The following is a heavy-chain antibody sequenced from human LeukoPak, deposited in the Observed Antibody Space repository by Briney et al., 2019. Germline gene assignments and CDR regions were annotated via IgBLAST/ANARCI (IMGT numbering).Heavy chain of an antibody. CDR3: ARNYGDYGHYFDD. CDR1: GFTFSSYR. J-gene: IGHJ4*02. Sequence: PGGSLRLSCEASGFTFSSYRMNWVRQAPGKGLEWVSSITGSSTYIYYVDSVKGRFTISRDTAKNSLYLHMSTLRVDDTAVYYCARNYGDYGHYFDDWGQGALVTVSS. V-gene: IGHV3-21*01. D-gene: IGHD4-17*01. CDR2: ITGSSTYI.